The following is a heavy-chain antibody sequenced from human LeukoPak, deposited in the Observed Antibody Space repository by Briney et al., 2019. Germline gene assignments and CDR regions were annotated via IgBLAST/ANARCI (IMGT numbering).Heavy chain of an antibody. D-gene: IGHD2-15*01. CDR3: ARPGWFHYYFDY. Sequence: SETLSLTCAVYGGSFSGYYWSWIRQPLGKGLEWIGEINHSGSTNYNPSLKSRVTISVDTSKNQFSLKLSSVTAADTAVYYCARPGWFHYYFDYWGQGTLVTVSS. V-gene: IGHV4-34*01. J-gene: IGHJ4*02. CDR1: GGSFSGYY. CDR2: INHSGST.